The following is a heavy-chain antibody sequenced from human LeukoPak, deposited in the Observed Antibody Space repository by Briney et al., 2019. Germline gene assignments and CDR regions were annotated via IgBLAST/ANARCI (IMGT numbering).Heavy chain of an antibody. Sequence: SETLSLTCAVSGGSISSGGYSWSWIRQPPGTGLEWIGYIYHSGSTYYNPSLKSRVTISVDRSKNQFSLKLSSVTAADTAVYYCARGPTNYGDYYDYWGQGTLVTVSS. CDR1: GGSISSGGYS. J-gene: IGHJ4*02. CDR3: ARGPTNYGDYYDY. D-gene: IGHD4-17*01. CDR2: IYHSGST. V-gene: IGHV4-30-2*01.